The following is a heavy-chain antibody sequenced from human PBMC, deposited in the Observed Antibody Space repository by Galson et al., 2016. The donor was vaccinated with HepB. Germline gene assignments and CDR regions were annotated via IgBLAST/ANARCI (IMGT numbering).Heavy chain of an antibody. CDR2: VSDSGGST. CDR3: ATDIVIVPPVAWMRRGYFFDY. CDR1: GLTFSSHA. D-gene: IGHD2-2*01. J-gene: IGHJ4*02. V-gene: IGHV3-23*01. Sequence: SLRLSCAASGLTFSSHAMTWVRQAPGKGLEWVSSVSDSGGSTHYADPVKARFTISRDNSKDTLYLQMNRLRAEDTAVYYCATDIVIVPPVAWMRRGYFFDYWGQGTLVTVSS.